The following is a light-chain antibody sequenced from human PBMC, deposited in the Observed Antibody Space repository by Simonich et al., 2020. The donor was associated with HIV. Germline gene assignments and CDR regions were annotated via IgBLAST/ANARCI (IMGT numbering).Light chain of an antibody. CDR1: SRDFGRFNL. Sequence: SALTQPASFSGSPGQSITLSCTGTSRDFGRFNLVSCYQQPPGKGPKLIIYELPKRPSGVSNRFAGSKSGNTASLTISGLQAEDGADYYCCSYAGSTHVVFGGGTKLTVL. V-gene: IGLV2-23*02. CDR2: ELP. J-gene: IGLJ2*01. CDR3: CSYAGSTHVV.